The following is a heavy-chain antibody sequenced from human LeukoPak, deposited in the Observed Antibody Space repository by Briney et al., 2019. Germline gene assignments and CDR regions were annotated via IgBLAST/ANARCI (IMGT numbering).Heavy chain of an antibody. D-gene: IGHD1-1*01. CDR1: GYTFANYY. Sequence: GASVKVSCKASGYTFANYYIHWVRQAPGQGLEWMGIINPKTDSPTYTQKFHGRVTLTSDMPARTVYTELSSLTSDDTAVYYCARDRLDKIPELKHWGQGTLVTVSS. J-gene: IGHJ1*01. CDR2: INPKTDSP. V-gene: IGHV1-46*01. CDR3: ARDRLDKIPELKH.